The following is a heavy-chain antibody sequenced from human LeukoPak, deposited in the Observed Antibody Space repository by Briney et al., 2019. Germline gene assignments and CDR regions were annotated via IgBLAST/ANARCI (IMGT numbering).Heavy chain of an antibody. V-gene: IGHV4-30-4*08. CDR3: AREARLELRSPLGGNAFDI. D-gene: IGHD1-7*01. CDR2: IYYSGST. CDR1: GGSISSGDYY. J-gene: IGHJ3*02. Sequence: SETLSLTCTVSGGSISSGDYYWSWIRQPPGKGLEWIGYIYYSGSTYYNPSLKSRVTISVDTSKNQFSLKLSSVTAADTAVYYCAREARLELRSPLGGNAFDIWGQGTMVTVSS.